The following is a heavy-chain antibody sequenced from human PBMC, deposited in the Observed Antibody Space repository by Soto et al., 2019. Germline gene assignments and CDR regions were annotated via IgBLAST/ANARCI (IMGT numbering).Heavy chain of an antibody. CDR2: INHSGST. J-gene: IGHJ5*02. Sequence: PSETLSLTCAVYSGSFSGDYWSWIRQPPGKGLEWIGEINHSGSTNYNPSLTSRVTISVDTSKNQVSLKLSSVTAADTAVYYCARGWDSSSWRVPTSRWFDPWGQGTLVTV. V-gene: IGHV4-34*01. D-gene: IGHD6-13*01. CDR1: SGSFSGDY. CDR3: ARGWDSSSWRVPTSRWFDP.